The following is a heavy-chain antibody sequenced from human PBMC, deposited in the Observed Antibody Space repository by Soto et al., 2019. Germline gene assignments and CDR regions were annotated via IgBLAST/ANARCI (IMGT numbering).Heavy chain of an antibody. J-gene: IGHJ6*02. D-gene: IGHD6-6*01. CDR1: GGTFSSYA. CDR2: TIPIFGTA. V-gene: IGHV1-69*13. CDR3: ARDEYSSSSLGNYYGMDV. Sequence: SVKVSCKASGGTFSSYAISWVRQAPGQGLEWMGGTIPIFGTANYAQKFQGRVTITADESTSTAYMELSSLRSEDTAVYYCARDEYSSSSLGNYYGMDVWGQGTTVTVSS.